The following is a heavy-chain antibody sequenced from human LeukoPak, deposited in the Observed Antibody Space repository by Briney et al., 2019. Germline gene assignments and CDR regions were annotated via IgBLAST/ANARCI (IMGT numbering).Heavy chain of an antibody. V-gene: IGHV4-61*02. CDR1: GGSISSGSYY. J-gene: IGHJ4*02. CDR2: IYINGTA. D-gene: IGHD5-24*01. Sequence: NPSETLSLTCSVSGGSISSGSYYWSWIRQPAGKGLEWIGRIYINGTATYNPSLKSRVTVSMDTPKNQFSLKLTSVTAGDTAVYYCASSERWFRLHDSWGQGTLVTVSS. CDR3: ASSERWFRLHDS.